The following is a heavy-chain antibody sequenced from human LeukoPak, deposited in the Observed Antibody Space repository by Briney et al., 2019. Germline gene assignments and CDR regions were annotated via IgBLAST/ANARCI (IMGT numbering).Heavy chain of an antibody. V-gene: IGHV3-21*01. Sequence: GGSLRLSCAASGVTFIVYRMSWGRQAPGEGLEWGSSISSSSSYIYYAESVKGRFTISRDNAKNSLYLQMNSLRAEDTAVYYCARGVFHYYDSSGSWGQGTLVTVSS. CDR1: GVTFIVYR. CDR2: ISSSSSYI. J-gene: IGHJ5*02. CDR3: ARGVFHYYDSSGS. D-gene: IGHD3-22*01.